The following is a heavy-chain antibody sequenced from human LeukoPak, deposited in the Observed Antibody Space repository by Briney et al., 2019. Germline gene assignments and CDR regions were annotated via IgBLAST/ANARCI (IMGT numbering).Heavy chain of an antibody. CDR1: GFTFNSYA. V-gene: IGHV3-23*01. J-gene: IGHJ4*02. Sequence: PGGSLRLSCAASGFTFNSYAMNWVRQAPGKGLEWVSTISGSGGSTYYADSVKGRFTISRDNAKNSLYLQMNSLRAEDTAVYYCARDLLRSMPQDYWGQGTLVTVSS. D-gene: IGHD2/OR15-2a*01. CDR2: ISGSGGST. CDR3: ARDLLRSMPQDY.